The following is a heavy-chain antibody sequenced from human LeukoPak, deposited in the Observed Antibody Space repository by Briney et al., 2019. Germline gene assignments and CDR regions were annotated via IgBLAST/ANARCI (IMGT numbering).Heavy chain of an antibody. Sequence: QPGRSLRLSCAASGFTLSRFAVNWVRQAPGEGLEWISYISGTGSAKYYADSVKGRFTISRDNANKSLYLQMNSLRAEDTAIYYCARLWRGYSYAWWGQGTLVTVSS. CDR3: ARLWRGYSYAW. V-gene: IGHV3-48*03. CDR2: ISGTGSAK. D-gene: IGHD5-18*01. J-gene: IGHJ4*02. CDR1: GFTLSRFA.